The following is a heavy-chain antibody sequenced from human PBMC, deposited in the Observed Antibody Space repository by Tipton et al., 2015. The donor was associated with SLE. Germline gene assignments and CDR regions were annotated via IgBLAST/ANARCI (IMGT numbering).Heavy chain of an antibody. D-gene: IGHD2-21*01. J-gene: IGHJ3*02. CDR2: ISNGGDSI. CDR3: ARRDGLNGFDI. V-gene: IGHV3-11*01. Sequence: SLRLSCAASGFTFSNYYMSWIRQAPGKGLEWLSYISNGGDSIFYAASVRGRSTISRDNTKNSLYLQLNSLRAEDTAVYFCARRDGLNGFDIWGRGTMVTVSS. CDR1: GFTFSNYY.